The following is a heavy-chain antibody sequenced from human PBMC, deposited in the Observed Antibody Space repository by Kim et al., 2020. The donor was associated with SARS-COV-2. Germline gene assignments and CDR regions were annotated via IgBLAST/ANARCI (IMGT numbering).Heavy chain of an antibody. Sequence: GGSLRLSCAASGFTFSSYGMHWVRQAPGKGLEWVAVIWYDGSNKHYADSAKGRFSISRDNSKNTLYLQMNSLRAEDTAVYYCAREDDYGDYEGYFDYWGQGTLVTVSS. CDR2: IWYDGSNK. CDR3: AREDDYGDYEGYFDY. V-gene: IGHV3-33*01. D-gene: IGHD4-17*01. J-gene: IGHJ4*02. CDR1: GFTFSSYG.